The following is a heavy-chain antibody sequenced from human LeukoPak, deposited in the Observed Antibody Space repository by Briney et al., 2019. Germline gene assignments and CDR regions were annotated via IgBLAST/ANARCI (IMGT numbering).Heavy chain of an antibody. D-gene: IGHD7-27*01. CDR2: ISSSGSTI. CDR3: AREAWGSFDY. J-gene: IGHJ4*01. V-gene: IGHV3-11*01. CDR1: GFTLSDYY. Sequence: PGGSLRLSCAASGFTLSDYYMNWIRQAPGKGLKWVSHISSSGSTIYYADSVRVGFTIDRDNTKNSLYLQMNSLRAEDTAVYSCAREAWGSFDYWGQGTLVTVSS.